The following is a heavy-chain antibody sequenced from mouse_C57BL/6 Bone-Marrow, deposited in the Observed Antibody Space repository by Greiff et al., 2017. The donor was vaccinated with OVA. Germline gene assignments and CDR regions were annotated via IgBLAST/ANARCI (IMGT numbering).Heavy chain of an antibody. CDR3: ARGVSLTVVARSHGYFDV. CDR1: GYTFTSYG. Sequence: QVQLKESGAELARPGASVKLSCKASGYTFTSYGISWVKQRTGQGLEWIGEIYPRSGNTYYNEKFKGKATLTADKSSSTAYMELRSLTSEDSAVYFCARGVSLTVVARSHGYFDVWGTGTTVTVSS. CDR2: IYPRSGNT. D-gene: IGHD1-1*01. J-gene: IGHJ1*03. V-gene: IGHV1-81*01.